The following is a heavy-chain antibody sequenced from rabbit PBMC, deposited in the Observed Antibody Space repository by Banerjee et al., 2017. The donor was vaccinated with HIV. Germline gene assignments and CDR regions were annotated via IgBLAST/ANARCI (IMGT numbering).Heavy chain of an antibody. V-gene: IGHV1S40*01. Sequence: QSLEESGGDLVKPGASLTLTCTASGIDFSSYYYMCWVRQAPGKGLEWIACIYAGRSGTTYYASWAKGRFTISKTSSTTVTLQMTSLTAADTASYFCARDLTGVIGWNFNLWGQGTLVTVS. CDR1: GIDFSSYYY. CDR3: ARDLTGVIGWNFNL. J-gene: IGHJ4*01. CDR2: IYAGRSGTT. D-gene: IGHD1-1*01.